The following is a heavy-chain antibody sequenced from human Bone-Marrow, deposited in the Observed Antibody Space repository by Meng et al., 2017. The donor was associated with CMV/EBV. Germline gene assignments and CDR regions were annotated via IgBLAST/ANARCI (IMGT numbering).Heavy chain of an antibody. Sequence: GESLKISCEASGYIFSDFGMHWVRQAPGKGLEWVAFIRPGGSGKYYGGSVEGRFTISRDNAKNSLYLQMNSLRAEDTAVYYCARGWAYYDFWSGLGWCDPWGQGNLVNVDS. V-gene: IGHV3-30*02. CDR1: GYIFSDFG. D-gene: IGHD3-3*01. CDR2: IRPGGSGK. CDR3: ARGWAYYDFWSGLGWCDP. J-gene: IGHJ5*02.